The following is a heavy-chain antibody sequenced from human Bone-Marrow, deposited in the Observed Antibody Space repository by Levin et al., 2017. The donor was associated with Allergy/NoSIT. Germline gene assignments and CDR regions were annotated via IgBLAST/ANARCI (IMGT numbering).Heavy chain of an antibody. J-gene: IGHJ4*02. V-gene: IGHV3-7*01. Sequence: GGSLRLSCAASGFTFSSYWMSWVRQAPGKGLEWVANIKQDGSEKYYVDSVKGRFTISRDNAKNSLYLQMNSLRAEDTAVYYCARRSITMVQADFDYWGQGTLVTVAA. CDR1: GFTFSSYW. CDR3: ARRSITMVQADFDY. CDR2: IKQDGSEK. D-gene: IGHD3-10*01.